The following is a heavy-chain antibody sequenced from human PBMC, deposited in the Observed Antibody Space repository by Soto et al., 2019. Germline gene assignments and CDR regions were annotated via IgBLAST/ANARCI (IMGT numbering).Heavy chain of an antibody. CDR1: GGSVSSGSYY. D-gene: IGHD3-9*01. CDR2: IYYSGST. CDR3: AGVGYDILTGWLGFRFDP. V-gene: IGHV4-61*01. Sequence: SETLSLTCTVSGGSVSSGSYYWSWIRQPPGKGLEWIGYIYYSGSTNYNPSLKSRVTISVDTSKNQFSLKLSSVTAADTAVYYCAGVGYDILTGWLGFRFDPGGQGTLVTVSS. J-gene: IGHJ5*02.